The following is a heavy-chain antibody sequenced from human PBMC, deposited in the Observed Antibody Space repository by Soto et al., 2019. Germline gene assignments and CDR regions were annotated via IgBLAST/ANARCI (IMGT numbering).Heavy chain of an antibody. J-gene: IGHJ6*01. D-gene: IGHD3-10*01. Sequence: QVQLVQSGAEVKKPGASVKVSCKASGYSFTTYGISWVRQAPGQGLEWMGWISDYNGNTNYEKKFQGRVTMTTDTSTRTAYMELKSLRSDDTVVYYCGREGYFSGSESYPPPRYYGMDVW. V-gene: IGHV1-18*01. CDR1: GYSFTTYG. CDR2: ISDYNGNT. CDR3: GREGYFSGSESYPPPRYYGMDV.